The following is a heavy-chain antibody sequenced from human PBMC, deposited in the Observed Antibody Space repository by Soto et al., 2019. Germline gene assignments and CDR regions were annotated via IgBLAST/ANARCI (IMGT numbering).Heavy chain of an antibody. CDR3: ARVGITIFGVVGHYYYYYYGMDV. V-gene: IGHV4-59*01. Sequence: SETLSLTCTVSCGSISSYYWRWIRQPPGKGLEWIGYIYYSGSTNYNPSLKSRVTISVDTSKNQFSLKLSSVTAADTAVYYCARVGITIFGVVGHYYYYYYGMDVWGQGTTVTVSS. J-gene: IGHJ6*02. CDR1: CGSISSYY. D-gene: IGHD3-3*01. CDR2: IYYSGST.